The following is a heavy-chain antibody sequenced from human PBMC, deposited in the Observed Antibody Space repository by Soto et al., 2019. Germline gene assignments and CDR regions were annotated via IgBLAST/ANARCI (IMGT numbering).Heavy chain of an antibody. V-gene: IGHV4-30-4*01. CDR1: GGSISSGDYY. D-gene: IGHD2-15*01. J-gene: IGHJ4*02. CDR3: ARVADCSGGRCYFSVDY. Sequence: QVQLQESGPGLVKPSQTLSLTCTVSGGSISSGDYYWSWIRQSPGKGLEWIGYIYYSGSTYYNPSLKSRVTPSVDPSKNQFSLKLSSVTAADTAVYYCARVADCSGGRCYFSVDYWGQGTLVTVSS. CDR2: IYYSGST.